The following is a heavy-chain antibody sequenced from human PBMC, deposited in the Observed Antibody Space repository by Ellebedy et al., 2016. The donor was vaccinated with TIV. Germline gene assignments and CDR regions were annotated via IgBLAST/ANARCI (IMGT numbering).Heavy chain of an antibody. J-gene: IGHJ4*02. CDR3: ARDGVSWYSSGYADY. CDR1: GGTFSSYA. CDR2: IIPILGIA. Sequence: AASVKVSCKASGGTFSSYAISWVRQPSGQGLEWMGRIIPILGIANYAQKFQGRVTITADKSTSTAYMELSSLRSEDTAVYYCARDGVSWYSSGYADYWGQGTLVTVSS. V-gene: IGHV1-69*04. D-gene: IGHD6-19*01.